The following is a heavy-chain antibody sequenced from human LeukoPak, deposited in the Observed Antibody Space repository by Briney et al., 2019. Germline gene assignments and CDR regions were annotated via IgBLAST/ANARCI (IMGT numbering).Heavy chain of an antibody. CDR1: GFTFDDYG. D-gene: IGHD2-15*01. CDR3: ARTDTRLYCSGGSCGGNYYYMDV. Sequence: GGSLRLSCAASGFTFDDYGMSWVRQAPGKGLEWVSGINWNGGSTVYEDSVKGRFTLSRDNAKNSLYLQMNSLRAEDTALYYCARTDTRLYCSGGSCGGNYYYMDVWGKGTTVTVSS. V-gene: IGHV3-20*04. J-gene: IGHJ6*03. CDR2: INWNGGST.